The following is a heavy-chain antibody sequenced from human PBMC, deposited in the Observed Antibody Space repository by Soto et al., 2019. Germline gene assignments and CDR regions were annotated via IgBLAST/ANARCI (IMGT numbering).Heavy chain of an antibody. CDR3: ARARDGYENYFDY. V-gene: IGHV1-69*13. CDR2: IIPSFGTA. D-gene: IGHD5-12*01. CDR1: GSTFSSYA. Sequence: SVRVACKASGSTFSSYAISWVRQAPGQGLEWMGGIIPSFGTANYAQKVQGRVTITADESTSTPYMELSSLRSEDTAVYYCARARDGYENYFDYWGPGTLVTVSS. J-gene: IGHJ4*02.